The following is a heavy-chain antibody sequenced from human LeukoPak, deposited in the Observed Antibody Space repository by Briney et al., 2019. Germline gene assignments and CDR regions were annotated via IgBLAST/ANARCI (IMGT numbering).Heavy chain of an antibody. J-gene: IGHJ4*02. V-gene: IGHV3-74*01. Sequence: GGSLRLSCGVSGLSFSNYWMHWVRQAPGKGLVWVARTNLHGTAVDYADSVKGRFTISRDNAKNTLFLQMNSLRAEDTAVYYCASAYTYVRLGDHWGQGTLVTVSS. D-gene: IGHD3-16*01. CDR3: ASAYTYVRLGDH. CDR1: GLSFSNYW. CDR2: TNLHGTAV.